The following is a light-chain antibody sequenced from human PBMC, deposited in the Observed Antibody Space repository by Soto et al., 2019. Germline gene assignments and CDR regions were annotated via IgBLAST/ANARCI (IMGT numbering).Light chain of an antibody. CDR3: QHYVTSLTT. J-gene: IGKJ1*01. V-gene: IGKV3-15*01. CDR2: GAS. Sequence: EIVMTQSPATLSVSPGERATLSCRASQSVSSNLAWYQQKPGQAPSLLIYGASTRATGIPARFSGSGSGTDFTLTISSLQSEDFAIYYCQHYVTSLTTFGQGTKVDIK. CDR1: QSVSSN.